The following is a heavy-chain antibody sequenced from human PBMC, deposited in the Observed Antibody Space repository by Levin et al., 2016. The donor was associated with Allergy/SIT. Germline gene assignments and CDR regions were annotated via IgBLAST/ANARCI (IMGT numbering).Heavy chain of an antibody. CDR1: GGSISSFDW. D-gene: IGHD3-16*01. CDR3: TRCPGGWRVCFDI. V-gene: IGHV4-4*02. CDR2: IHTSGTT. Sequence: SETLSLTCTVSGGSISSFDWWSWVRQPPGKGLEWIGEIHTSGTTYFDPSLKSRAFISMDESKGQFSLTLTSVTAADTAVYFCTRCPGGWRVCFDIWGPGAAVTV. J-gene: IGHJ3*02.